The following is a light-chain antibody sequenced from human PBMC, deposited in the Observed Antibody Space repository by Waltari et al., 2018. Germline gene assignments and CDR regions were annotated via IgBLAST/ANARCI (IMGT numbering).Light chain of an antibody. V-gene: IGKV1-39*01. CDR3: QQGYMTPRT. CDR1: QSVRNF. J-gene: IGKJ1*01. Sequence: DIQMTQSPSSLSASVGDRVTITCRASQSVRNFLNWYQQKPGKAPKLLIYATSNLETGVPSRCSGSGSGTDFSLSISSLQPEDFAIYFCQQGYMTPRTFGQGTKVEIK. CDR2: ATS.